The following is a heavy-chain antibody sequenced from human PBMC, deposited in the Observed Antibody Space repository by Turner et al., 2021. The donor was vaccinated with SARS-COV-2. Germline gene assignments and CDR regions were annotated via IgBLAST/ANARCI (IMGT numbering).Heavy chain of an antibody. CDR3: AKDRWYNWNYFDY. D-gene: IGHD1-20*01. Sequence: EVQLVESGGGLVRLGRSLRLSGPASGFTFDDYAMPWVRQAPGKGLEWVSGISWNSGSIGYADSVKGRFTISRDNAKNSLYLQMNSLRAEDTALYYCAKDRWYNWNYFDYWGQGTLVTVSS. CDR1: GFTFDDYA. CDR2: ISWNSGSI. V-gene: IGHV3-9*01. J-gene: IGHJ4*02.